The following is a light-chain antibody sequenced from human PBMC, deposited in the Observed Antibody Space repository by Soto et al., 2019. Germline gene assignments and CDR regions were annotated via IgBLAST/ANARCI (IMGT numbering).Light chain of an antibody. J-gene: IGKJ5*01. Sequence: VLTQSPTTRALSTGDRATLSCRASQSVSSNLAWYQQKPGQAPRLLIYGASTRATGIPARFSGSGSGTEFTLTISSLQSEDFAVYYCQQYNNWPRGITFGQGTRLEIK. CDR1: QSVSSN. CDR2: GAS. CDR3: QQYNNWPRGIT. V-gene: IGKV3-15*01.